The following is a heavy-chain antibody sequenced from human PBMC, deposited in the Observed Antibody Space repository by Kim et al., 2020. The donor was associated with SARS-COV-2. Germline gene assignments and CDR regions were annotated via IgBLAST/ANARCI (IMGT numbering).Heavy chain of an antibody. CDR1: GGSISSYY. CDR3: ARLGVGAGHFDY. D-gene: IGHD1-26*01. J-gene: IGHJ4*02. CDR2: IYYSGST. V-gene: IGHV4-59*08. Sequence: SETLSLTCTVSGGSISSYYWSWIRQPPGKGLEWIGYIYYSGSTNYNPSLKSRVTISVDTSKNQFSLKLSSVTAADTAVYYCARLGVGAGHFDYWGQGTLVTVSS.